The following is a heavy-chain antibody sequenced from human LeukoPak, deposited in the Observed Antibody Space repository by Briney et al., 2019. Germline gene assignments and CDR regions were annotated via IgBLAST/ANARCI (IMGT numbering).Heavy chain of an antibody. V-gene: IGHV5-51*01. D-gene: IGHD5-18*01. CDR3: ASVDTAMVSTNFDY. CDR1: GYSFTSYW. Sequence: GESLKISCKGSGYSFTSYWIGWVRQMPGKGLEWMGIIYPGDSDTRYSPSFQGQVTISADTSTSTAYLQWSRLKASDTAMYYCASVDTAMVSTNFDYWGQGTLVTVSS. CDR2: IYPGDSDT. J-gene: IGHJ4*02.